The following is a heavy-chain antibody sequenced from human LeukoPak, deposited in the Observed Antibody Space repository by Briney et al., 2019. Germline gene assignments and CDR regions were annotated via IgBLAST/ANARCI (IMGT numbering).Heavy chain of an antibody. D-gene: IGHD2-21*02. CDR3: ARVTDPRYNWFDP. J-gene: IGHJ5*02. Sequence: SETLSLTCTVSGASISSYYWTWIRQPAGKGPECIGRIHTSGSTNYNPSLKSRVNMSVDTSKNQFSLKLNSVTAADTAVYYCARVTDPRYNWFDPWGQGTLVTVSS. CDR2: IHTSGST. CDR1: GASISSYY. V-gene: IGHV4-4*07.